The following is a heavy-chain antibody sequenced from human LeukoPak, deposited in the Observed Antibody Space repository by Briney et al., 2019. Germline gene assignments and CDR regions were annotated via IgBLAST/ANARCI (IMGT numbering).Heavy chain of an antibody. CDR3: VRDLGGRSGH. CDR1: GFTFSSNW. Sequence: GGSLRLSCAASGFTFSSNWMHWVRQAPGKGLVWVSRINEDGSTTNYADSVKGRSTIFRDNAKNTLYLQMNGLRAEDTAVYYCVRDLGGRSGHWGQGTLVTVSS. CDR2: INEDGSTT. J-gene: IGHJ4*02. V-gene: IGHV3-74*01. D-gene: IGHD1-26*01.